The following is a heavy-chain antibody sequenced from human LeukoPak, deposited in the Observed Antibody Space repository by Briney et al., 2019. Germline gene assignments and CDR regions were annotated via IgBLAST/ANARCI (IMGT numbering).Heavy chain of an antibody. V-gene: IGHV3-7*01. J-gene: IGHJ1*01. Sequence: GGSLSLCCGASGFSIGRDWFSGVRQGPGKGLEWVACVKQDGIGKNYVVSVWGRFTVAVENGKNSLYLQMNSLRAEDTAKYYCATLDSTKSVLWGRGTAVIVSS. CDR3: ATLDSTKSVL. CDR2: VKQDGIGK. CDR1: GFSIGRDW. D-gene: IGHD2-2*01.